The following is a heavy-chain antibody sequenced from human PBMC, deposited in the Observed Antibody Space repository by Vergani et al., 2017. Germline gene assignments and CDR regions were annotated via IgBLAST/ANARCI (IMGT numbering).Heavy chain of an antibody. Sequence: EVQLLESGGGLVQPGGSLRLSCGASGFTFSSYAMTWARQAPGKGLEWVSAISGSGGNTFYTDSVKGRFTISRDNSKDTLYLQMNSLRVEDTAIYYCAKARDPNCKGGNCYSYYYGLYLWGQGTTVTVSS. CDR3: AKARDPNCKGGNCYSYYYGLYL. D-gene: IGHD2-15*01. J-gene: IGHJ6*02. CDR1: GFTFSSYA. V-gene: IGHV3-23*01. CDR2: ISGSGGNT.